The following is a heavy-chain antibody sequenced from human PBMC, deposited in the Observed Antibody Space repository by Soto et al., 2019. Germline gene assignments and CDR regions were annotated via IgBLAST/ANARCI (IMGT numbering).Heavy chain of an antibody. CDR1: GGSISSYY. D-gene: IGHD3-10*01. CDR3: ARDLTGVLDY. V-gene: IGHV4-59*01. J-gene: IGHJ4*02. Sequence: SETLSLTCTVSGGSISSYYWSWIRQPPGKGLEWIGYIYYSGSTNYNPSLKSRVTISVDTSKNQFSLKLSSVTAADTAVYYCARDLTGVLDYWGQGTLVTVSS. CDR2: IYYSGST.